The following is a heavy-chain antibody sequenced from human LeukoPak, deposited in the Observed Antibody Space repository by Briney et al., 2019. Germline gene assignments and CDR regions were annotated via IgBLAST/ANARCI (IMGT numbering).Heavy chain of an antibody. CDR1: GYTFTGYY. CDR2: INPNSGGT. V-gene: IGHV1-2*06. J-gene: IGHJ6*02. D-gene: IGHD3-3*01. CDR3: ARETARGYYDFWSGYGLLDYYYGMDV. Sequence: ASVKVSCKASGYTFTGYYMHWVRQAPGQGLEWMGRINPNSGGTNYAQKFQGRVTMTRDTSISTAYMELSRLRPDDTAVYYCARETARGYYDFWSGYGLLDYYYGMDVWGQGTTVTVSS.